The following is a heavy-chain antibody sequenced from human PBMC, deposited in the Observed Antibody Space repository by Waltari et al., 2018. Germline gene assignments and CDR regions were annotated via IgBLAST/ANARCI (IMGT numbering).Heavy chain of an antibody. CDR3: ARGSCGGDCPTRYNWFDP. D-gene: IGHD2-21*01. CDR2: IYYSGST. Sequence: QVQLQESGPGLVKPSETLSLTCTVSGGSISSHYWSWIRQPPGKGLEWIGYIYYSGSTNDNPSRKSRVTISVETSKNQCSLKLSSVTAADTAVYYCARGSCGGDCPTRYNWFDPWGQGTLVTVSS. V-gene: IGHV4-59*11. J-gene: IGHJ5*02. CDR1: GGSISSHY.